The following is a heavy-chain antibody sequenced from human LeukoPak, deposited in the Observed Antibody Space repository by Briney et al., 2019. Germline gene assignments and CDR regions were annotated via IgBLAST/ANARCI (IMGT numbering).Heavy chain of an antibody. J-gene: IGHJ4*02. CDR2: IFYSGNS. CDR3: ARTGFGELPFDY. Sequence: SETLSLTCTVSGGSIAGYYWCWIRQPPGKGLEWIGYIFYSGNSNYNPSLKSRVTISVDTSKNQFSLNLTSVTAADTAVYFCARTGFGELPFDYWGQGTLVTVSS. V-gene: IGHV4-59*01. D-gene: IGHD3-10*01. CDR1: GGSIAGYY.